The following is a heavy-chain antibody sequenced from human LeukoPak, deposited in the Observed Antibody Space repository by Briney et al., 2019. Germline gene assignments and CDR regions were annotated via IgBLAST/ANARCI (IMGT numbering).Heavy chain of an antibody. CDR1: GFTVSSNY. V-gene: IGHV3-13*01. CDR3: VRGGIQVSGIDAFDI. Sequence: PGGSLRLSCAASGFTVSSNYMSWVRQAPGKGLEWVSAIGIAGDTHYPDSVKGRFTIPRENAKNSMYLQMNSLKDGDTAVYYCVRGGIQVSGIDAFDIWGQGTMVTVSS. J-gene: IGHJ3*02. D-gene: IGHD5/OR15-5a*01. CDR2: IGIAGDT.